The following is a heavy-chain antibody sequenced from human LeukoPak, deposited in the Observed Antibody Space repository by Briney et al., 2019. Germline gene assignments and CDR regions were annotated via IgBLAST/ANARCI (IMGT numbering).Heavy chain of an antibody. CDR1: GYTFTGYY. D-gene: IGHD2-2*01. CDR3: ARDEDIVVVPAASNWFDP. V-gene: IGHV1-2*02. CDR2: INPNSGGT. J-gene: IGHJ5*02. Sequence: ASVKVSCKASGYTFTGYYMHWVRQAPGQGLEWMGWINPNSGGTNYAQKFQGRVTMTRDTSISTAYMGLSRLRSDDTAVYYCARDEDIVVVPAASNWFDPWGQGTLVTVSS.